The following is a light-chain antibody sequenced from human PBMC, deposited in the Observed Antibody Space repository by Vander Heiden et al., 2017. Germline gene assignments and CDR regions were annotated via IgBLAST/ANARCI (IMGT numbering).Light chain of an antibody. CDR1: QSVLYSSNNKNY. J-gene: IGKJ1*01. V-gene: IGKV4-1*01. CDR2: WAS. CDR3: QQYDSTPAWT. Sequence: DIVMTQSPDSLAVSLGERATINCKSSQSVLYSSNNKNYLAWYQQKPGQPPKLLIYWASTRESGVPDRFSGSGSGTDFTLTISSLQAEDEAVYYCQQYDSTPAWTFGQGTKVEIK.